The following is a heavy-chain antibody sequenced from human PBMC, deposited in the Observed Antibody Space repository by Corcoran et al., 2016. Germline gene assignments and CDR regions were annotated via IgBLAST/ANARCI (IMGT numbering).Heavy chain of an antibody. Sequence: QVQLVQSGAEVKKPGASVKVSCKASGYTFTSYGISWVRQAPGQGLEWMGWISAYNGNTNYAQKLQGRVTMTTDTSTSTAYMELRSLRSDDTAVYYCAREKTNKYSSTPDNWFDPWGQGTLVTVSS. CDR3: AREKTNKYSSTPDNWFDP. V-gene: IGHV1-18*01. CDR2: ISAYNGNT. J-gene: IGHJ5*02. D-gene: IGHD6-13*01. CDR1: GYTFTSYG.